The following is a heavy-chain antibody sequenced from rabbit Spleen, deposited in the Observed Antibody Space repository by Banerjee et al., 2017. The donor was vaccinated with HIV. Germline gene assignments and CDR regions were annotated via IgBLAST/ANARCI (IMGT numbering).Heavy chain of an antibody. D-gene: IGHD1-1*01. Sequence: QSLEESGGGLVQPEGSLALTCKASGFSFSSSDYIYWVRQAPGKGLEWISCIAGSSSDFTYSATWAKGRFTCSKTSSTTVTLQMTSLTVADTATYFCARDTSSSFSSYGMDLWGPGTLVTVS. J-gene: IGHJ6*01. V-gene: IGHV1S40*01. CDR1: GFSFSSSDY. CDR2: IAGSSSDFT. CDR3: ARDTSSSFSSYGMDL.